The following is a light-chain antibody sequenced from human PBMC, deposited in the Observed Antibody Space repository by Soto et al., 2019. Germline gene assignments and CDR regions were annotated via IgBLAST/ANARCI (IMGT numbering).Light chain of an antibody. J-gene: IGKJ5*01. CDR2: DAS. V-gene: IGKV3-20*01. CDR3: QQYGSSPSIT. Sequence: EIVLTQSPGTLSLSTGERATLSCRASQSISSTYLTWYHQRPGQAPRLLIYDASRRATCIPDRFSGSGSGTDFSLTISRLEPEDFAVYYCQQYGSSPSITFGQGTRLEIK. CDR1: QSISSTY.